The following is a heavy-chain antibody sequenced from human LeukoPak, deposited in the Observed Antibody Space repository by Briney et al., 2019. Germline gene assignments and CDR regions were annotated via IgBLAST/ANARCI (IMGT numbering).Heavy chain of an antibody. J-gene: IGHJ6*02. CDR1: GGSISSYY. CDR2: IYYSGST. Sequence: SETLSLTCTVSGGSISSYYGSWIRQPPGKGLDWIGYIYYSGSTNYNPSLKSRVTISVDTSKNQFSLKLSSVTAADTAVYYCARSPGATIYYYYGMDVWGQGTTVTVSS. V-gene: IGHV4-59*01. CDR3: ARSPGATIYYYYGMDV. D-gene: IGHD1-26*01.